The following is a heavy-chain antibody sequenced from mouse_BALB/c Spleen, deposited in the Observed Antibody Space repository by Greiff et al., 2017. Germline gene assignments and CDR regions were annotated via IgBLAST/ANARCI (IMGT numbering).Heavy chain of an antibody. J-gene: IGHJ1*01. CDR1: GYTFTSYV. Sequence: EVKLMESGPELVKPGASVKMSCKASGYTFTSYVMHWVKQKPGQGLEWIGYINPYNDGTKYNEKFKGKATLTSDKSSSTAYMELSSLTSEDSAVYYCARNGNYGYWYFDVWGAGTTVTVSS. V-gene: IGHV1-14*01. D-gene: IGHD2-1*01. CDR2: INPYNDGT. CDR3: ARNGNYGYWYFDV.